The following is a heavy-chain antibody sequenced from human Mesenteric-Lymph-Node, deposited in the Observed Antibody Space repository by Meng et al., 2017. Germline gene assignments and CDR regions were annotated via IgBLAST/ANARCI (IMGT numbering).Heavy chain of an antibody. CDR3: AREAEGDVDIVATHYFDY. Sequence: GESLKISCAASGFTFSSYSMNWVRQAPGKGLEWGSSISSSSSYIYYADSVKGRFTISRDNAKNSLYLQMNSLRAEDTAVYYCAREAEGDVDIVATHYFDYWGQGTLVTVSS. V-gene: IGHV3-21*01. J-gene: IGHJ4*02. CDR1: GFTFSSYS. CDR2: ISSSSSYI. D-gene: IGHD5-12*01.